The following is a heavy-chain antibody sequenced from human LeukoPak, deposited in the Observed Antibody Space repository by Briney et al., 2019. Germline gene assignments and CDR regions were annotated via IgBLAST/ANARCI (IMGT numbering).Heavy chain of an antibody. CDR3: ARARSTNFDY. Sequence: PSETLSLTCAVYGGSFSGYYWSWIRQHPGKGLEWIGYIYYSGSTYYNPSLKSRVTISVDTSKNQFSLKLSSVTAADTAVYYCARARSTNFDYWGQGTLVTVSS. J-gene: IGHJ4*02. CDR2: IYYSGST. D-gene: IGHD2-2*01. CDR1: GGSFSGYY. V-gene: IGHV4-31*11.